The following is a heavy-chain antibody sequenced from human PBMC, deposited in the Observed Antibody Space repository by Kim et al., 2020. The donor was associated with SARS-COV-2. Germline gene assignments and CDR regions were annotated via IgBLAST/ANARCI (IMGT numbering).Heavy chain of an antibody. CDR2: VCGGGQTT. J-gene: IGHJ4*02. Sequence: GGSLRLSCAASGFTFSNYAMTWVRQAPGRGLEWVSVVCGGGQTTYYADSVKGRFTISRDNSKNTLYLEMNSLRAEDTAVYFCAKVFSSSCYDNADYWGQGTLVTVSS. D-gene: IGHD2-2*01. CDR3: AKVFSSSCYDNADY. CDR1: GFTFSNYA. V-gene: IGHV3-23*01.